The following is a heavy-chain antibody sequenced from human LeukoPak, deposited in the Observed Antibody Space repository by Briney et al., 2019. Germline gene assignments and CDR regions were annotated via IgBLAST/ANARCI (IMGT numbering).Heavy chain of an antibody. D-gene: IGHD3-10*01. V-gene: IGHV3-30*02. CDR2: IRYDGSNK. J-gene: IGHJ4*02. CDR1: GFTFSSYG. CDR3: AKSVTTMVRGYFDY. Sequence: GGSLRLSCAASGFTFSSYGMHWDRQAPGKGLEWAAFIRYDGSNKYYADSVKGRFTISRDNSKNTLYLQMNSLRAEDTAVYYCAKSVTTMVRGYFDYWGQGTLVTVSS.